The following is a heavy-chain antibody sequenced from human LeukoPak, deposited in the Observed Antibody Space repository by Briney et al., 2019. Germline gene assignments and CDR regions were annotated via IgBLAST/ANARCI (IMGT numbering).Heavy chain of an antibody. Sequence: ASVKVSCKASGYTFTSYYMHWVRQAPGQGLEWMGIINPSGGSTSYAQKFQGRVTMTRDTSTSTVYMELSSLRSEDTAVYCCARDVVGGYGDYWGQGTLVTVSS. D-gene: IGHD1-26*01. J-gene: IGHJ4*02. CDR3: ARDVVGGYGDY. CDR1: GYTFTSYY. CDR2: INPSGGST. V-gene: IGHV1-46*01.